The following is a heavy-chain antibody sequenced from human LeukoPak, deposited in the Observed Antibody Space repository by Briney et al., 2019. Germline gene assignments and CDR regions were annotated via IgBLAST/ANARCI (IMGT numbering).Heavy chain of an antibody. CDR3: ARDSQDYTSP. CDR1: GGTFSSYA. V-gene: IGHV1-69*06. J-gene: IGHJ4*02. Sequence: ASVKVSCKASGGTFSSYAISWVRQAPGQGLEWMGGIIPIFGTANYAQKFQGRVTITADKSTSTAYMDVNSLRSEDRAVYYCARDSQDYTSPWGQGTLVTVSS. CDR2: IIPIFGTA. D-gene: IGHD2-2*02.